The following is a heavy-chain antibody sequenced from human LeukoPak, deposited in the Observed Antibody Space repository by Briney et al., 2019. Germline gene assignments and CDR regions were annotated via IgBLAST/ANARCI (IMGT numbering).Heavy chain of an antibody. Sequence: SETLSLTCTVSGGSVTRYYWSWIRQPPAKGLEYIGNIYYSGSTNYNPSLKSRVTISVDRAKNQFSLKLSSVTTADTAVYFCARGPYYTSSGFDYWGQGTLVTVSS. D-gene: IGHD3-22*01. V-gene: IGHV4-59*02. CDR1: GGSVTRYY. CDR2: IYYSGST. CDR3: ARGPYYTSSGFDY. J-gene: IGHJ4*02.